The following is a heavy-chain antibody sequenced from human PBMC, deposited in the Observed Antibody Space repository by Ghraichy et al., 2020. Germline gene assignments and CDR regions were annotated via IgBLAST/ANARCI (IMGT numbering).Heavy chain of an antibody. CDR2: ITGRSDTT. Sequence: GGSLRLSCAASGFSFSNFAMTWVRQAPGKGLEWVSTITGRSDTTYYADSVKGRFTISRDNSKSTLYVQMSSLRADDTAIYYCVKDWGNYGSGSYDYFDYCGQGYRVNVSS. V-gene: IGHV3-23*01. CDR1: GFSFSNFA. CDR3: VKDWGNYGSGSYDYFDY. D-gene: IGHD3-10*01. J-gene: IGHJ4*02.